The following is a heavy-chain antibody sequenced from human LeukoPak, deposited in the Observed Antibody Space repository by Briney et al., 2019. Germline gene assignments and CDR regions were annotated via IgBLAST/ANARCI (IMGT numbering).Heavy chain of an antibody. CDR2: ISSSGSTI. D-gene: IGHD1-1*01. Sequence: PGGSLRLSCAASGFTFSDYYMSWIRQAPGKGLEWVSYISSSGSTIYYADSVKGRFTISRDNAKNSLYLQMNSLRAEDTAVCYCARSRYRPDPFDYWGQGTLVTVSS. V-gene: IGHV3-11*01. J-gene: IGHJ4*02. CDR3: ARSRYRPDPFDY. CDR1: GFTFSDYY.